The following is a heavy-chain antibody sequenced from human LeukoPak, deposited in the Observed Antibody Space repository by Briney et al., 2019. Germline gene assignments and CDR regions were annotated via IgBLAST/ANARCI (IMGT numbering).Heavy chain of an antibody. J-gene: IGHJ4*02. V-gene: IGHV3-23*01. D-gene: IGHD2-15*01. CDR2: ISGSGGNT. Sequence: PGGSLRPSCAASGLTFSSCSMTWVRQAPGKGLEWVSCISGSGGNTYYADSVKGRFTISRDNSKNTLYLQLNSLRAEDTAIYYCANGRGPNTGPTLDYWGQGALVTVSS. CDR3: ANGRGPNTGPTLDY. CDR1: GLTFSSCS.